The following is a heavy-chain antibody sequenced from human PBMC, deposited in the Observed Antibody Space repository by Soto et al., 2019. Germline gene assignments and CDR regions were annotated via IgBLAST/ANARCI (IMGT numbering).Heavy chain of an antibody. CDR2: ISYNGGFK. J-gene: IGHJ3*01. D-gene: IGHD7-27*01. V-gene: IGHV3-30-3*01. CDR3: AREGSRGLGWNSGAVDM. Sequence: QEQLVESGGGVVQPGRSLSLSCTASGFAFSSHNMHWVRQAPGKGLEWLAVISYNGGFKYHTKSVEGRFTISRDNSKNTLFVQMNSLRNEDTAVYYCAREGSRGLGWNSGAVDMWGPGTMVTVSP. CDR1: GFAFSSHN.